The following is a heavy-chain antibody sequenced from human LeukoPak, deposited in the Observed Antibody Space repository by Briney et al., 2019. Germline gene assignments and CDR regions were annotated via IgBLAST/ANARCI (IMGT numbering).Heavy chain of an antibody. J-gene: IGHJ4*02. CDR2: IRYDGSNK. D-gene: IGHD6-13*01. CDR1: GFTFSSYG. V-gene: IGHV3-30*02. CDR3: ANSGIAAAYY. Sequence: GSLRLSCAASGFTFSSYGMHWVRQAPGKGLEWVAFIRYDGSNKHYADSVKGRFTVSRDNSKNTLYLQMNSLRAEDTAVYYCANSGIAAAYYWGQGTLVTVSS.